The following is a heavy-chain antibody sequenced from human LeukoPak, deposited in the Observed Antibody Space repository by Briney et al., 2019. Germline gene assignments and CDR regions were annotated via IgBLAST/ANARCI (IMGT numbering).Heavy chain of an antibody. CDR3: AKGVRIVTTAYGMDV. CDR2: IKQDGSEK. Sequence: PGGSLRLSCAASGFTFSTYWMNWVRQAPGKGLEWVANIKQDGSEKYYVDSVKGRFTISRDNAKNSLYLQMNSLRAEDTAVYYCAKGVRIVTTAYGMDVWGQGTTVTVSS. J-gene: IGHJ6*02. V-gene: IGHV3-7*01. CDR1: GFTFSTYW. D-gene: IGHD5-12*01.